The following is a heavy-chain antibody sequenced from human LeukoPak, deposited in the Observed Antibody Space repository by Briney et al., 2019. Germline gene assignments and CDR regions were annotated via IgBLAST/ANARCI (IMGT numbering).Heavy chain of an antibody. J-gene: IGHJ4*02. CDR3: ATGRGYSYGFDS. Sequence: ASVKVSCKASGYTFSGYYMHWVRQAPGQGLEWVAWIYPNSDGTKYAQKFQGRVTVTRDTSISTAYMQLSRLKSDDTAVYYCATGRGYSYGFDSWGQGTLVTVSS. CDR2: IYPNSDGT. CDR1: GYTFSGYY. V-gene: IGHV1-2*02. D-gene: IGHD5-18*01.